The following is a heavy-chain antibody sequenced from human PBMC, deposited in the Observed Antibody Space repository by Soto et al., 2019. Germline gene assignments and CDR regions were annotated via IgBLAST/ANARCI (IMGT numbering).Heavy chain of an antibody. CDR3: ARDNSKDFGDSAGSYFAN. Sequence: PSQTLSLTCSLAGASIRSVVYYGSWIRQPPGKGLEWLGFMHTGGKTLYNPLLQSRLSVSVDTSKTQFSLRQTAVTAAETAVYYCARDNSKDFGDSAGSYFANWGQGTMVTVSS. J-gene: IGHJ3*02. CDR2: MHTGGKT. V-gene: IGHV4-30-4*08. CDR1: GASIRSVVYY. D-gene: IGHD4-17*01.